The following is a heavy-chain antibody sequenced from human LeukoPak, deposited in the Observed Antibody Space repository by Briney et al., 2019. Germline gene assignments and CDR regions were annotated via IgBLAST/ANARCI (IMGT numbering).Heavy chain of an antibody. Sequence: GGSLRLSCGDSGFTFSSYEINWVPQAPGNGLEWVSYISSSGSTIYYADSVKGRFTISRDNAKNSLYLQMNSLRAEDTAVYYCAELGITMIGGVWGKGTTVTISS. D-gene: IGHD3-10*02. CDR3: AELGITMIGGV. V-gene: IGHV3-48*03. CDR2: ISSSGSTI. J-gene: IGHJ6*04. CDR1: GFTFSSYE.